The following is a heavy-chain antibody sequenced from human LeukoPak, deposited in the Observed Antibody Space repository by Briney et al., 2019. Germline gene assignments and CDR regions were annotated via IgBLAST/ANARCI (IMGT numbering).Heavy chain of an antibody. CDR3: AILGYCSSTSCRYRRPNFDY. CDR1: GYTFTSYD. J-gene: IGHJ4*02. V-gene: IGHV1-8*01. D-gene: IGHD2-2*01. Sequence: ASVKVSCKASGYTFTSYDINWVRQATGQGLEWMGWMNPNSGNTGYAQKFQGRVTMTRNTSISTAYMELSSLRSEDTAVYYCAILGYCSSTSCRYRRPNFDYWGQGTLVTVSS. CDR2: MNPNSGNT.